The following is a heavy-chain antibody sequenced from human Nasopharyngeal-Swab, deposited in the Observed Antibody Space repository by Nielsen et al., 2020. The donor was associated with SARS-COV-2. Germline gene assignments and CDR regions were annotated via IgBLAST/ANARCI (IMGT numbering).Heavy chain of an antibody. V-gene: IGHV3-30*02. CDR2: IRYDGSNK. CDR1: GFTFSSYG. CDR3: AKDRYCSSTSCHYYYYYYYMDV. D-gene: IGHD2-2*01. Sequence: GESLKISCAASGFTFSSYGMHWVRQAPGKGLEWVAFIRYDGSNKYYADSVKGRFTISRDNSKNTLYLQMNSLRAEDTAVYYCAKDRYCSSTSCHYYYYYYYMDVWGKGTTVTVSS. J-gene: IGHJ6*03.